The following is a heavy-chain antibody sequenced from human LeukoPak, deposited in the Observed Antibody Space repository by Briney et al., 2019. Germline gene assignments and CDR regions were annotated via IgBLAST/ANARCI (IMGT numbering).Heavy chain of an antibody. CDR3: ARHLVVVTASPYNWFDP. D-gene: IGHD2-21*02. J-gene: IGHJ5*02. V-gene: IGHV4-34*01. CDR1: GGSFSGYY. Sequence: SETLSLTCAVYGGSFSGYYWSWIRQPPGKGLEWIGEINHSGSTNYNPSLKSRVTISVDTSKNQFSLKLSSVTAADTAVYYCARHLVVVTASPYNWFDPWGQGTLVTVSS. CDR2: INHSGST.